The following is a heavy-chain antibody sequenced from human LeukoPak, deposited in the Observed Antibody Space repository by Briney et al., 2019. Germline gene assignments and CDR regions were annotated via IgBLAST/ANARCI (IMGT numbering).Heavy chain of an antibody. J-gene: IGHJ6*04. CDR1: GFTFSSYG. Sequence: PGGSLRLSCAASGFTFSSYGMHWVRQAPGKGLEWVAVIWYDGSNKYYADSVKGRFTISRDNSKNTLYLQMNSLRAEDTAVYYCARDLRSVRGDYYYYGMDVWGKGTTVTVSS. CDR3: ARDLRSVRGDYYYYGMDV. CDR2: IWYDGSNK. V-gene: IGHV3-33*01. D-gene: IGHD3-10*01.